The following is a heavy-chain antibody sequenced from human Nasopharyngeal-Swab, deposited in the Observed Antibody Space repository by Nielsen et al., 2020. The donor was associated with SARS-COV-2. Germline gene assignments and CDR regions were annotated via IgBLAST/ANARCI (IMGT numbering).Heavy chain of an antibody. Sequence: SLKISCAASGFTFSSYWMHWVRQVPGKGLVWVSRINRDGSSTNFADSVKGRFTISRDNANNTLFLQMNSLRAEGTAIYYCARGTATAGLYYVDYWGQGSLVTVSS. V-gene: IGHV3-74*01. CDR3: ARGTATAGLYYVDY. CDR1: GFTFSSYW. J-gene: IGHJ4*02. CDR2: INRDGSST. D-gene: IGHD6-13*01.